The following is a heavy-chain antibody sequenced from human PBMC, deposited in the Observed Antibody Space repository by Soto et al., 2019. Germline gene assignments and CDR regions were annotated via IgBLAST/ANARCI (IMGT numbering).Heavy chain of an antibody. CDR3: ARRLTTVTTVSDG. D-gene: IGHD4-17*01. J-gene: IGHJ4*02. V-gene: IGHV3-23*01. CDR1: GLTSSTYA. CDR2: ISGSGGNT. Sequence: EVQLLESGGDLVQPGGSLRLSCAASGLTSSTYAMSWVRQAPGQGLEWVSGISGSGGNTYYADSLKGRFTISRDSSKSRMYLQMDSLRAEDTAVYDCARRLTTVTTVSDGWGQGTLVAVSS.